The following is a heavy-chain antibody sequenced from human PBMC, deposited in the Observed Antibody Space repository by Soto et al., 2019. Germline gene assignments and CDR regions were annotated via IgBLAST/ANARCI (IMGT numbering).Heavy chain of an antibody. J-gene: IGHJ6*02. V-gene: IGHV3-23*01. CDR3: AKSLEYSSSWYPYYYYGMDG. D-gene: IGHD6-13*01. CDR1: GFTFSSYA. CDR2: ISGSGGST. Sequence: EGSLRLSCAASGFTFSSYAMSWGRQAPGKGLAWVSAISGSGGSTYYADSVKGRFTISRDNSKNTLYLQMNSLRAEDTAVYYCAKSLEYSSSWYPYYYYGMDGWGQVPKVTFS.